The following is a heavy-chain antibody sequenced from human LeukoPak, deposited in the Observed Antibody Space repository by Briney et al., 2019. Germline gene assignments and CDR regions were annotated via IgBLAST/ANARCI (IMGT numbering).Heavy chain of an antibody. V-gene: IGHV1-24*01. J-gene: IGHJ3*02. CDR3: ARGYYDSSHDAFDI. CDR1: GYTLTELS. CDR2: FDPEDGET. D-gene: IGHD3-22*01. Sequence: ASVKVSCKVSGYTLTELSMHWVRQAPGKGLEWMGGFDPEDGETIYAQKFQGRVTMTEDTSTDTAYMELSSLRSEDTAVYYCARGYYDSSHDAFDIWGQGTMVTVSS.